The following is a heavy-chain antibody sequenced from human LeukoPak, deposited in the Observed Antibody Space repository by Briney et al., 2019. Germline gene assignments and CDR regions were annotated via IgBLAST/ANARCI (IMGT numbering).Heavy chain of an antibody. D-gene: IGHD6-13*01. CDR2: VYYSGST. J-gene: IGHJ4*02. V-gene: IGHV4-59*01. CDR1: GGSISNYY. Sequence: SETLSLTCTVSGGSISNYYWTWIRQSPGKGLEWIGFVYYSGSTNYNPSLKSRVTISLDTSKNQFSLKLSSVTAADTAVYYCARGLMMAVAGRGEFHYWGQGTLVTVSS. CDR3: ARGLMMAVAGRGEFHY.